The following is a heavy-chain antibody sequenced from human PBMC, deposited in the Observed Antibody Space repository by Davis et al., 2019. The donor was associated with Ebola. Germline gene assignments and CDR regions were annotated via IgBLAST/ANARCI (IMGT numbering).Heavy chain of an antibody. J-gene: IGHJ6*04. Sequence: PGGSLRLSCTASGFTFNNFNMNWVRQAPGKGLEWVSSISSRSYYIYYADSVKGRFTISRDNAKNSLYLQMNSLRAEDTAVYYCAGGKGAVAGRYYYYGMDVWGKGTTVTVSS. CDR1: GFTFNNFN. V-gene: IGHV3-21*04. CDR3: AGGKGAVAGRYYYYGMDV. D-gene: IGHD6-19*01. CDR2: ISSRSYYI.